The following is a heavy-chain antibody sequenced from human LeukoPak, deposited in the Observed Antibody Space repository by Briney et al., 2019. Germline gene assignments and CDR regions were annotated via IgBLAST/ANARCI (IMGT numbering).Heavy chain of an antibody. Sequence: GASVKVSCKASGGTFSSYAISWVRQAPGQGLEWMGGIIPIFGTANYAQKFQGRVTITADESTSTAYMELSSLRSEDTAVYYCARRHPRFGPISTGDWGQGTLVTVSS. V-gene: IGHV1-69*01. CDR3: ARRHPRFGPISTGD. CDR2: IIPIFGTA. D-gene: IGHD4-17*01. J-gene: IGHJ4*02. CDR1: GGTFSSYA.